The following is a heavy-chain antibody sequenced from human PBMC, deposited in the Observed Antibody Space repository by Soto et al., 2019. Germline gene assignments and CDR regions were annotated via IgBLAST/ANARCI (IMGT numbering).Heavy chain of an antibody. CDR3: ARGGRYCSGGSCRDAFYI. D-gene: IGHD2-15*01. Sequence: QVQLQQWGAGRLKPSETLFLTCAVYGGSFSGYYWSWIRQPPGKGLEWIGEINHSGSTNYNPALRRRVTITVDTSKEKSSLKLSSVTAADTAVYYCARGGRYCSGGSCRDAFYIWGQGTMVTVSS. J-gene: IGHJ3*02. CDR2: INHSGST. V-gene: IGHV4-34*01. CDR1: GGSFSGYY.